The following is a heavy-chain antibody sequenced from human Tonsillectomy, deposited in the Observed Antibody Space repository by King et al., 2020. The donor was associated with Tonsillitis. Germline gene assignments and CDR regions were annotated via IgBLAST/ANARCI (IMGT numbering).Heavy chain of an antibody. CDR3: ARGTRGGLDD. CDR1: GFTFSSYG. CDR2: ISYDGSNK. Sequence: VQLVESGGGVVQPGRSLRLSCAASGFTFSSYGMHWVRQAPGKGLEWVAVISYDGSNKYYADSVKGRFTISRDNSKNTLYLQMNSLRAEDTAVYYCARGTRGGLDDWGQGTLVTVSA. D-gene: IGHD3-10*01. J-gene: IGHJ4*02. V-gene: IGHV3-33*05.